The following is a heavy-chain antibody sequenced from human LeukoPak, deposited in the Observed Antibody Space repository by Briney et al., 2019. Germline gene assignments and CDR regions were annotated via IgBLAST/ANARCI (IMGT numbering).Heavy chain of an antibody. CDR2: IKEDGSEK. CDR1: GFIFSSYW. V-gene: IGHV3-7*01. J-gene: IGHJ4*02. Sequence: GGSLRLSCAASGFIFSSYWMSWVRQAPGKGLEWVANIKEDGSEKKYVDSVKGRFTISRDNAKNSVCLQMNGLRAEDTAVYYCAREHDYGDYVDYWGQGTLVTVSS. CDR3: AREHDYGDYVDY. D-gene: IGHD4-17*01.